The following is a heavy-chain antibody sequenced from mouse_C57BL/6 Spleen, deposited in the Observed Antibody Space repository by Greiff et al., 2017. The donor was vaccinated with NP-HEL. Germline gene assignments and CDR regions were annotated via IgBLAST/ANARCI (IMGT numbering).Heavy chain of an antibody. Sequence: EVQLVESGPELVKPGASVKISCKASGYSFTDYNMNWVKQSNGKSLEWIGVINPNYGTTSYNQKFKGKATLTVDQSSSTAYMQLNSLTSEDSAVYYCARSGYYGKPYAMDYWGQGTSVTVSS. CDR3: ARSGYYGKPYAMDY. D-gene: IGHD2-1*01. V-gene: IGHV1-39*01. J-gene: IGHJ4*01. CDR2: INPNYGTT. CDR1: GYSFTDYN.